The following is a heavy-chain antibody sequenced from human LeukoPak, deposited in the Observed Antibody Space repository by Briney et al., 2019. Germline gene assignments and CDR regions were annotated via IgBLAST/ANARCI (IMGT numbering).Heavy chain of an antibody. Sequence: PGGSLRLSCAASGFTFSSSWMSWVRQAPGKGLEWVSVIYSGGSTYYADSVKGRFTISRDNSKNTLYLQMNSLRAEDTAVYYCARGGYWGQGTLVTVSS. CDR3: ARGGY. CDR1: GFTFSSSW. D-gene: IGHD1-26*01. CDR2: IYSGGST. J-gene: IGHJ4*02. V-gene: IGHV3-53*01.